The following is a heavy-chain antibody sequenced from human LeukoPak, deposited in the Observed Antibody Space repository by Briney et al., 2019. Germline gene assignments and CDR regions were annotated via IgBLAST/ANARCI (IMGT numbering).Heavy chain of an antibody. CDR3: ASLQYFDWLGAYYFDY. V-gene: IGHV4-59*08. J-gene: IGHJ4*02. D-gene: IGHD3-9*01. CDR1: GGSISSYY. Sequence: PSETLSLTCTVSGGSISSYYWSWIRQPPGKGLEWIGYIYYSGSTNYNPSLKSRVTISVDTSKNQFSLKLSSATAADTAVYYCASLQYFDWLGAYYFDYWGQGTLVTVSS. CDR2: IYYSGST.